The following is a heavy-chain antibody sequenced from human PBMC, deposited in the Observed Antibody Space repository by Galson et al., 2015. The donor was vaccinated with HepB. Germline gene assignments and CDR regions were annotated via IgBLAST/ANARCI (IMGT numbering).Heavy chain of an antibody. V-gene: IGHV4-4*07. Sequence: ETLSLTCTVSGGSISSYYWSWIRQPAGKGLEWIGRIYTSGSTNYNPSLKSRVTMSVDTSKNQFSLKLSSVTAADTAVYYCARVRRGYSGYDPNFDYWGQGTLVTVSS. J-gene: IGHJ4*02. CDR2: IYTSGST. CDR1: GGSISSYY. CDR3: ARVRRGYSGYDPNFDY. D-gene: IGHD5-12*01.